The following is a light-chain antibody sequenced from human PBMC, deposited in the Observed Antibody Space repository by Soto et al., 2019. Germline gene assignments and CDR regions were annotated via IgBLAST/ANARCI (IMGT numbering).Light chain of an antibody. Sequence: QSALTQPASVSGSPGQSITISCTGTSSDVGGYNYVSWYQQHPGKAPTLMIYDVSNRPSGVSNRFSGSKSGNTASLTISGLQTEDEADYYCSSYTTSSTLPYVFGAGTKLTVL. CDR2: DVS. CDR3: SSYTTSSTLPYV. J-gene: IGLJ1*01. V-gene: IGLV2-14*01. CDR1: SSDVGGYNY.